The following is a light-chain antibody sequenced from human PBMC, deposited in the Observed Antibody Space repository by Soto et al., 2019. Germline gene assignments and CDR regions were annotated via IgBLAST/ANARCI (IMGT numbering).Light chain of an antibody. CDR1: QSVSSY. CDR2: DAS. CDR3: QQRRNWPIT. V-gene: IGKV3-11*01. J-gene: IGKJ5*01. Sequence: EIVLTQSPATLSLSPAERATLSCRTSQSVSSYFAWYQQKPGRAPRLLIYDASNRATGIPARFIGSGSGTDFTLTISSLEPEDFAVYYCQQRRNWPITFGQGTQLEIK.